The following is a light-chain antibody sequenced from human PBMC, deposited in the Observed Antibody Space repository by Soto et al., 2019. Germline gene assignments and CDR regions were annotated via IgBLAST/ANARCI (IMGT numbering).Light chain of an antibody. Sequence: QSALTQSASVSGSPGQSITISCTGTSSDVGTFNLVSWYQHHPGRAPKLIIYEGTKRPPGVSNRFSGSKSGNMASLTISVVQPEDEADYFCCSYATTGLYVFGTGTKVTVL. J-gene: IGLJ1*01. CDR3: CSYATTGLYV. CDR1: SSDVGTFNL. CDR2: EGT. V-gene: IGLV2-23*01.